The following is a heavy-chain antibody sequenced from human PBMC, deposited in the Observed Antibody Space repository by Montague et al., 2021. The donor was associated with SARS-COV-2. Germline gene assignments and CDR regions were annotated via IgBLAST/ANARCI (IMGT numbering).Heavy chain of an antibody. V-gene: IGHV3-48*03. CDR2: ISSSGSTI. CDR3: ARDRRDVANYYDSSGYYLDAFDI. CDR1: GFTFSSYE. Sequence: SLRLSCAASGFTFSSYEMNWVRQAPGKGLEWVSHISSSGSTIYYADSVKGRFTISRDNAKNSLYLQMNSLRAEDTAVYYCARDRRDVANYYDSSGYYLDAFDIWGQGTMVTVSS. J-gene: IGHJ3*02. D-gene: IGHD3-22*01.